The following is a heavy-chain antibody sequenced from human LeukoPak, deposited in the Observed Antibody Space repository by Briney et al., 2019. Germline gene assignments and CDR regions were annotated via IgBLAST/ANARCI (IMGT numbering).Heavy chain of an antibody. V-gene: IGHV1-18*01. J-gene: IGHJ3*02. CDR1: CFTFNNFG. CDR2: ISAHNGNT. Sequence: ASVEGFCKAFCFTFNNFGISWVRQAPGQGLEWMAWISAHNGNTHYAQKFQDRVTVTRDTSTRTAYMELRSLTSDDTAVFYCARRSRDAFDIWGQGTMVTVSS. CDR3: ARRSRDAFDI.